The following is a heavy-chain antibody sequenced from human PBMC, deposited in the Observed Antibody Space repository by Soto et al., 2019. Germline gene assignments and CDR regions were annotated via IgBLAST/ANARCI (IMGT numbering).Heavy chain of an antibody. CDR2: TSAYNGNT. CDR1: GTTFTNYV. J-gene: IGHJ6*03. D-gene: IGHD5-18*01. Sequence: VQLVQSGAEVKEPGASVKVSCKASGTTFTNYVITWVRQAPGKGLGWVGWTSAYNGNTNYAQRLQDRVTMTTDTSTSTAYMELRTLRSDDTAVYYCARPYTYGSYYYMDVWGKGTTVTVSS. CDR3: ARPYTYGSYYYMDV. V-gene: IGHV1-18*01.